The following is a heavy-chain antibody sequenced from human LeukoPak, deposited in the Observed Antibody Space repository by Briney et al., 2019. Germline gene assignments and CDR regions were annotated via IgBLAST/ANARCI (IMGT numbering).Heavy chain of an antibody. CDR2: ISGSGGRT. J-gene: IGHJ3*02. Sequence: PGGSLRLSCAASGFSFSTYVMSWVRQAPGKGLEWVSGISGSGGRTSYVDSVKGRFTISRDNFKDTLSLQMNSLRAEDTAVYYCAKAQGASLVRGVVITSRAFDIWGQETMVTVSS. CDR1: GFSFSTYV. CDR3: AKAQGASLVRGVVITSRAFDI. D-gene: IGHD3-10*01. V-gene: IGHV3-23*01.